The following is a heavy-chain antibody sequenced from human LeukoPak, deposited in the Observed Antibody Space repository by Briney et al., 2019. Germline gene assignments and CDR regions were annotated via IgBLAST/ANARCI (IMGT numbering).Heavy chain of an antibody. CDR1: GFTFSSYG. J-gene: IGHJ4*02. D-gene: IGHD1-1*01. Sequence: GGSLRLSCAASGFTFSSYGMSWVRQAPGKGLEWVASMIGDGSEIHYVDSVKGRFTISRDNAKNTLYLQMNSLRAEDTAVYYCARDGGTTGTKHWGQGTLVTVSS. V-gene: IGHV3-7*01. CDR3: ARDGGTTGTKH. CDR2: MIGDGSEI.